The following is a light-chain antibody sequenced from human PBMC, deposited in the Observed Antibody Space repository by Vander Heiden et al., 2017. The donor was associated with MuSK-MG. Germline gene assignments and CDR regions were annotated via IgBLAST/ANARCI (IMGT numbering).Light chain of an antibody. J-gene: IGLJ2*01. Sequence: QSVLTQPPSASGTPGQRVTISCSGSSSNIGSNTVNWYQQLPGTAPKLLIYSNNQRPAGVHDRFSGSKSGTAASLAISGLQAEDEADYYCAAWDDSRNGVVFGGGTKLTVL. V-gene: IGLV1-44*01. CDR2: SNN. CDR3: AAWDDSRNGVV. CDR1: SSNIGSNT.